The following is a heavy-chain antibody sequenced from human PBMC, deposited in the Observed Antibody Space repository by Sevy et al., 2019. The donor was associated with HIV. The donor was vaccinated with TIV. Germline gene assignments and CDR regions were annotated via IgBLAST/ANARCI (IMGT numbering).Heavy chain of an antibody. D-gene: IGHD2-21*02. Sequence: ASVKVSCKASGGNFRNYVISWVRQAPGQGLEWMGGIIPTSGTANYAQKFKGRVTIIADESTSTAYMELSSLRSEDTAVYYCARLYPCGGACYYLDSWGQGTLVTGSS. CDR2: IIPTSGTA. CDR1: GGNFRNYV. CDR3: ARLYPCGGACYYLDS. J-gene: IGHJ4*02. V-gene: IGHV1-69*13.